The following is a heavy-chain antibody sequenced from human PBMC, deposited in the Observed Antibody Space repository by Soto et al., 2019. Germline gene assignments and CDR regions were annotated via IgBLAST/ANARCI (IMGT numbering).Heavy chain of an antibody. D-gene: IGHD3-3*01. CDR3: ARELRFLDPPGGYGMEV. CDR1: GYTFTGYY. Sequence: GASVKVSCKASGYTFTGYYMHWVRQAPGQGLEWMGWINPNSGGTNYAQKFQGRVTMTRDTSISTAYMELSRLRSDDTAVYYCARELRFLDPPGGYGMEVWGQGTTVTVSS. V-gene: IGHV1-2*02. CDR2: INPNSGGT. J-gene: IGHJ6*02.